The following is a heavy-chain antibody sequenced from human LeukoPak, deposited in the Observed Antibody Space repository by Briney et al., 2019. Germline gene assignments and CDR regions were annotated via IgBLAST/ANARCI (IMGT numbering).Heavy chain of an antibody. V-gene: IGHV3-66*02. Sequence: PGGSLRLSCAASGFTFSSNYMSWVRQAPGKGLEGVSVIYSGGRTYYSDSVKGRFTISRDNSKNTLYLQINSLRAEDTAVYYCARVIAARLDYWGQGTLVTVSS. CDR2: IYSGGRT. D-gene: IGHD6-6*01. J-gene: IGHJ4*02. CDR1: GFTFSSNY. CDR3: ARVIAARLDY.